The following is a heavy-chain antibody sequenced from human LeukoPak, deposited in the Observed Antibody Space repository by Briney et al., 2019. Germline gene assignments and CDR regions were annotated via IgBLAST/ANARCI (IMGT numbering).Heavy chain of an antibody. J-gene: IGHJ4*02. CDR3: AKRTSGSSWYSSDY. D-gene: IGHD6-13*01. V-gene: IGHV3-23*01. CDR1: GFTFSSFA. Sequence: GGSLRLSCAASGFTFSSFAMNWVRQAPGKGLEWVSTMSCDSSSSYYADSVQGRFTISRDNSNNTLYLQMNSLRPEDTAVYYCAKRTSGSSWYSSDYWGQGTLVTVSS. CDR2: MSCDSSSS.